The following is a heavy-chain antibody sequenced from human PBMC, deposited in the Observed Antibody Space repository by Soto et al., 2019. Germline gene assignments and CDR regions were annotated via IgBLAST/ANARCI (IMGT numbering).Heavy chain of an antibody. Sequence: GGSLRLSCAASGFTFSSYGMHWVRQAPGKGLEWVAVISYDGSNKYYADSVKGRFTSSRDNSKNTLYLQMNSLRAEDTAVYYCARDEGTAMVDYYYYYGMDVWGQGTTVTVSS. V-gene: IGHV3-30*03. CDR1: GFTFSSYG. J-gene: IGHJ6*02. D-gene: IGHD5-18*01. CDR3: ARDEGTAMVDYYYYYGMDV. CDR2: ISYDGSNK.